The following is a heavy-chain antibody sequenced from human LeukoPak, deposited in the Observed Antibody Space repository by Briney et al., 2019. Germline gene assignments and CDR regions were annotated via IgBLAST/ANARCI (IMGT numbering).Heavy chain of an antibody. CDR2: IYSGGST. D-gene: IGHD3-10*01. CDR3: ASIYGSGSYLARP. J-gene: IGHJ5*02. CDR1: GFTVSSNY. Sequence: PGGSLRLSCAASGFTVSSNYMSWVRQAPGKGLEWVSVIYSGGSTYYADSVKGRFTISRDNSKNTLYLQMNSLRAEDTAVYYCASIYGSGSYLARPWGQGTLVTVSS. V-gene: IGHV3-53*01.